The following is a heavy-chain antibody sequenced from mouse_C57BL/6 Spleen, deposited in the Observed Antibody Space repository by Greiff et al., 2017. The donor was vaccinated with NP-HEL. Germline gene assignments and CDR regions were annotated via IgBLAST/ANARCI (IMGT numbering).Heavy chain of an antibody. J-gene: IGHJ4*01. CDR3: ARGAVYYYAMDY. CDR2: ISSGSSTI. D-gene: IGHD1-1*01. CDR1: GFTFSDYG. V-gene: IGHV5-17*01. Sequence: EVKVEESGGGLVKPGGSLKLSCAASGFTFSDYGMHWVRQAPEKGLEWVAYISSGSSTIYYADTVKGRFTISRDNAKNTLFLQMTSLRSEDTAMYYCARGAVYYYAMDYWGQGTSVTVSS.